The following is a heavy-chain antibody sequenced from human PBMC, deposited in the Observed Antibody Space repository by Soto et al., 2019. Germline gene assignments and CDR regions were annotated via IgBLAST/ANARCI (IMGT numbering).Heavy chain of an antibody. D-gene: IGHD2-15*01. CDR1: GFTFSSYG. CDR2: IWYDGSNK. Sequence: GGSLRLSCAASGFTFSSYGMHWVRQAPGKGLEWVAVIWYDGSNKYYADSVKGRFTISRDNSKNTLYLQMNSLRAEDTAVYYCARELKDIVVVVAAELVGYFDYWGQGTLVTVSS. CDR3: ARELKDIVVVVAAELVGYFDY. J-gene: IGHJ4*02. V-gene: IGHV3-33*01.